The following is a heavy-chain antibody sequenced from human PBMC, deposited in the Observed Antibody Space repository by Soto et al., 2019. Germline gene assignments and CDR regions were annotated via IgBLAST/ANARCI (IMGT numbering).Heavy chain of an antibody. J-gene: IGHJ6*03. Sequence: GGSLRLSCAASGFTFSSYAMHWVRQAPGKGLEYVSAISSNGGSTYYANSVKGRFTISRDNSKNTLYLQMGSLRAEDMAVYYCARAAYSGYDFLIYYYYYMDVWGKGTTVTVSS. D-gene: IGHD5-12*01. CDR3: ARAAYSGYDFLIYYYYYMDV. CDR2: ISSNGGST. V-gene: IGHV3-64*01. CDR1: GFTFSSYA.